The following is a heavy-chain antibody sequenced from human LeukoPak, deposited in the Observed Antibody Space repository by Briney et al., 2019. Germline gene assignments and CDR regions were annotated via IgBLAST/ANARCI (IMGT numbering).Heavy chain of an antibody. CDR1: GYTFTNYV. J-gene: IGHJ3*02. CDR2: INACTGYT. D-gene: IGHD6-19*01. V-gene: IGHV1-3*01. CDR3: AKDLMDTSAWYGAFDI. Sequence: ASVKVSCKASGYTFTNYVMHWVRQAPGQRLEWMGWINACTGYTKYSQNSQGRVTFSRDESASTAYMELSSLRSEDTAVYYCAKDLMDTSAWYGAFDIWGQGTMVTVSS.